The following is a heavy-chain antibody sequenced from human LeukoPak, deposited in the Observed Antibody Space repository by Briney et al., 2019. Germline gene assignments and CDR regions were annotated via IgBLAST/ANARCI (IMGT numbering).Heavy chain of an antibody. CDR1: GGSISSYY. CDR2: IYYSGST. V-gene: IGHV4-59*01. CDR3: ARDAKSHYMDV. Sequence: PSETLSLTCTVSGGSISSYYWSWIRQPPGKGLEWIGYIYYSGSTNYNPSLKSRVTISVDTSKNQFSLKLSSVTAADTAVYYCARDAKSHYMDVWGKGTTVTVSS. J-gene: IGHJ6*03. D-gene: IGHD4/OR15-4a*01.